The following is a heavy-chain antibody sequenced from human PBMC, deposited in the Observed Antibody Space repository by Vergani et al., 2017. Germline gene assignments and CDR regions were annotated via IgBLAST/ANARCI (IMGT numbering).Heavy chain of an antibody. Sequence: ELQLLESGGGLVQPGGSLRLSCAASGFTFRSYAMSGVRQAPGKGLKWVSAISGSGGSTYYSDSVTGRFTISRDNSKNTLYMQMNSLRAEDTAVYYCEKDDPDSSSACWGQGTLVTVSS. CDR3: EKDDPDSSSAC. CDR1: GFTFRSYA. D-gene: IGHD6-13*01. J-gene: IGHJ4*02. V-gene: IGHV3-23*01. CDR2: ISGSGGST.